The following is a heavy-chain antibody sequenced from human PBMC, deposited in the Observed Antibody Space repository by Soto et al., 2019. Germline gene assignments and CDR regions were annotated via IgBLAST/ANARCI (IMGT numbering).Heavy chain of an antibody. CDR2: INRCGNS. Sequence: SETLSLTCVVFGGSFSGYSWNWIRQPPGKGLEWIGDINRCGNSDYSPSLKSRFTISVDTSNNQVSLNLTSVPAADTAIYYGAIPQHNSKTWWELLVLRGQGTTVTVS. CDR3: AIPQHNSKTWWELLVL. CDR1: GGSFSGYS. V-gene: IGHV4-34*01. J-gene: IGHJ6*02. D-gene: IGHD1-26*01.